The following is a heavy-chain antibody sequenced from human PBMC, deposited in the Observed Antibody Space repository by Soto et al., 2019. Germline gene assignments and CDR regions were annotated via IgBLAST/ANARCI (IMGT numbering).Heavy chain of an antibody. CDR2: IYYSGST. D-gene: IGHD5-18*01. CDR3: ARDIRGYSSIVYGMDV. V-gene: IGHV4-31*03. J-gene: IGHJ6*02. Sequence: QVQLQESGPGLVKPSQTLSLTCTVSGGSISSGGYYWSWIRQHPGKGLEWIGYIYYSGSTYYNPSLKSRVTISVDTSKNQFSLKLSSVTAADTAVYYCARDIRGYSSIVYGMDVWGQGTTVTVSS. CDR1: GGSISSGGYY.